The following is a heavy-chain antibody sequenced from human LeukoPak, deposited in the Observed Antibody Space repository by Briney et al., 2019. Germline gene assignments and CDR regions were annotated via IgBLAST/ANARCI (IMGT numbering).Heavy chain of an antibody. CDR1: GFTFSDAW. J-gene: IGHJ4*02. CDR3: TSSSVEEWLFDC. Sequence: GGSLRLSCVASGFTFSDAWMSWVRQAPGKGLEWVGRIKSETDGGTTDYAAPVKGRFTISRDDSKSTVSLQMNSLQSEDTAVYYCTSSSVEEWLFDCWGQGTLVTVSS. V-gene: IGHV3-15*01. D-gene: IGHD6-19*01. CDR2: IKSETDGGTT.